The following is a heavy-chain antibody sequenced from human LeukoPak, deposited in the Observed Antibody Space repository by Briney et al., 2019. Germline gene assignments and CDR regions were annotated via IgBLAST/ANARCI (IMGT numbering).Heavy chain of an antibody. CDR1: GFTFSTYW. J-gene: IGHJ4*02. D-gene: IGHD4-17*01. CDR2: IKHDGNEK. CDR3: ARDKNHGDSYFAY. V-gene: IGHV3-7*01. Sequence: GGSLRLSCAASGFTFSTYWMSWVRQAPGKALEWVANIKHDGNEKYYVDSVKGRFTISRDNAKNSLYLQMNSLRAEDTAVYYCARDKNHGDSYFAYWGQGILVTVSS.